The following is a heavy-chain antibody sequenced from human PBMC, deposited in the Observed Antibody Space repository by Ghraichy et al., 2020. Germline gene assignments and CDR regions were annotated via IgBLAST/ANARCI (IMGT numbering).Heavy chain of an antibody. Sequence: GGSLRLSCAASGFTFSSYGMHWVRQAPGKGLEWVAVISYDGSNKYYADSVKGRFTISRDNSKNTLYLQMNSLRAEDTAVYYCATSVLVVPAAKWSYYYYGMDVWGQGTTVTVSS. CDR1: GFTFSSYG. CDR2: ISYDGSNK. V-gene: IGHV3-30*03. J-gene: IGHJ6*02. CDR3: ATSVLVVPAAKWSYYYYGMDV. D-gene: IGHD2-2*01.